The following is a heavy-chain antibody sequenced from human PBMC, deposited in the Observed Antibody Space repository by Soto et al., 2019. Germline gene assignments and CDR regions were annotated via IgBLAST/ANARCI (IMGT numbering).Heavy chain of an antibody. D-gene: IGHD6-13*01. CDR3: ARVLSIAAAGTHWFDP. Sequence: PGGSLRLSCAASGFTFSSYWMSWVRQAPGKGLEWVANIKQDGSEKYYVDSVKGRFTISRDNAKNSLYLQMNSLRAEDTAVYYCARVLSIAAAGTHWFDPWGQGTLVTVSS. J-gene: IGHJ5*02. CDR2: IKQDGSEK. V-gene: IGHV3-7*01. CDR1: GFTFSSYW.